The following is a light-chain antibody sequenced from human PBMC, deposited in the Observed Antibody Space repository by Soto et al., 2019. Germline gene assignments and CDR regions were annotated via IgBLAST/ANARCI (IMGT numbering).Light chain of an antibody. Sequence: EIVMTQSPATLSVSPGERATLSCRASESVSSKLVWYQQKPGQAPRLLIFDASSRATGIPDRFSGSVSGTEFTLTISSLESEDFAVYFCQQYGDRPRTFGQGTKVDI. CDR3: QQYGDRPRT. CDR1: ESVSSK. CDR2: DAS. J-gene: IGKJ1*01. V-gene: IGKV3D-15*01.